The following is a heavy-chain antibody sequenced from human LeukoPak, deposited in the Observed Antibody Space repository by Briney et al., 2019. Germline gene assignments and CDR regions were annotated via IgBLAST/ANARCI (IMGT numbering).Heavy chain of an antibody. CDR3: ARGDGYNFFDY. CDR1: GFSVTNNY. CDR2: FYVGGTT. V-gene: IGHV3-53*01. D-gene: IGHD5-24*01. Sequence: QTGGSLRLSCAVSGFSVTNNYMSWVRQAPGKGLEWVSVFYVGGTTYYADSVKGRFTISRDNSENTLCLQMKSLRAEDTAVYYCARGDGYNFFDYWGQGTLVTVSS. J-gene: IGHJ4*02.